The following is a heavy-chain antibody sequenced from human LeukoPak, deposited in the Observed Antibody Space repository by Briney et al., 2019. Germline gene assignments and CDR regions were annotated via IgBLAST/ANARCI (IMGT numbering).Heavy chain of an antibody. CDR3: ARELGSYGEIYNWFDP. D-gene: IGHD4-17*01. CDR1: GGSISSGSYY. V-gene: IGHV4-61*02. J-gene: IGHJ5*02. CDR2: IYTSGST. Sequence: SQTLSLTCTVSGGSISSGSYYWSWIRQPAGKGLEWIGRIYTSGSTNYNPSLKSRVTISVDTSKNQFSLKLSSVTAADTAVYYCARELGSYGEIYNWFDPWGQGTLVTVSS.